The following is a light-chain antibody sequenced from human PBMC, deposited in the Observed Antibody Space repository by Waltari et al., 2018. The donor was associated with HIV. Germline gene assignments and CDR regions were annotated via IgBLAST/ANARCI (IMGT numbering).Light chain of an antibody. V-gene: IGKV4-1*01. Sequence: DIVMTQSPDSLTASLGERATINCTSSRTVFYSSDNQNYLAWYLQRPGQSPKVLIFWASTRAFGVSDRFRGSGSGTHFSLTLSSLQADDVGIYYCQQYYTVPPTFGGGTKVEI. CDR3: QQYYTVPPT. J-gene: IGKJ4*01. CDR2: WAS. CDR1: RTVFYSSDNQNY.